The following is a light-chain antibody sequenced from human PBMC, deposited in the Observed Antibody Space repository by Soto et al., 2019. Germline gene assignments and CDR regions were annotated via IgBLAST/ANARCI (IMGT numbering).Light chain of an antibody. CDR2: DVS. CDR1: NSDVGGYNY. V-gene: IGLV2-14*01. Sequence: QSVLTQPPSASGYPGQSVTISCTGTNSDVGGYNYVSWYQQHPGKAPKLMIYDVSNRPSGVSNRFSGSKSGNTASLTISGLQAEDEADYYCSSYTSSSTWVFGTGTKVTVL. J-gene: IGLJ1*01. CDR3: SSYTSSSTWV.